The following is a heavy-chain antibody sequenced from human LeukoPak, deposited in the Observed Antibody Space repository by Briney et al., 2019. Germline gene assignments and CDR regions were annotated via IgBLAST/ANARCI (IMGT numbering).Heavy chain of an antibody. V-gene: IGHV4-30-2*01. CDR1: GGSISSGGYS. J-gene: IGHJ4*02. CDR2: IYHSGST. Sequence: PSQTLSLTCAVSGGSISSGGYSWSCIRQPPGKGLEWIGYIYHSGSTYYNPSLKSRVTISVDRSKNQFSLKLSSVTAADTAVYYCASINPSDYFDYWGQGTLVTVSS. CDR3: ASINPSDYFDY.